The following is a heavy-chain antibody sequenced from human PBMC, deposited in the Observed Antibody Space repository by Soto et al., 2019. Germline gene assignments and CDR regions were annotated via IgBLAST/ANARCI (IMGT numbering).Heavy chain of an antibody. CDR3: ARGNEYCSSTSCYSFDY. J-gene: IGHJ4*02. Sequence: SETLSITGAVYGGCFGGYYWSWIRQPPGKGLEWIGEINHSGSTNYNPSLKSRVTISVDTSKNQFSLKLSSVTAADTAVYYCARGNEYCSSTSCYSFDYCGQGTLVTVSS. CDR2: INHSGST. CDR1: GGCFGGYY. V-gene: IGHV4-34*01. D-gene: IGHD2-2*01.